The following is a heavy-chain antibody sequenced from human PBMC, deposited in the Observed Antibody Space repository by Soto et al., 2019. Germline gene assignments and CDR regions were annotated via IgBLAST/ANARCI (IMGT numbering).Heavy chain of an antibody. D-gene: IGHD2-8*01. Sequence: PGGSLRLSCAASGFTFSSYAMHWVRQAPGKGLEWVAVISYDGSNKYYADSVKGRFTISRDNSKNTLYLQMNSLRAEDTAVYYCARDQLRVYASRYYYYYRMDVWCHGTTVTVSS. CDR2: ISYDGSNK. CDR1: GFTFSSYA. V-gene: IGHV3-30-3*01. J-gene: IGHJ6*02. CDR3: ARDQLRVYASRYYYYYRMDV.